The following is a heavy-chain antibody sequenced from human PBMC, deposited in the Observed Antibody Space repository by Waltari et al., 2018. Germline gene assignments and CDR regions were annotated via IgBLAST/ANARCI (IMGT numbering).Heavy chain of an antibody. CDR3: ASVTGYCSGGSCHDDAFDI. CDR2: IYYSGST. J-gene: IGHJ3*02. D-gene: IGHD2-15*01. V-gene: IGHV4-39*07. CDR1: GGSISSSSYY. Sequence: QLQLQESGPGLVKPSETLSLPCTVAGGSISSSSYYWGWIRQPPGKGLEWIGSIYYSGSTYYNPSLKSRVTISVDTSKNQFSLKLSSVTAADTAVYYCASVTGYCSGGSCHDDAFDIWGQGTMVTVSS.